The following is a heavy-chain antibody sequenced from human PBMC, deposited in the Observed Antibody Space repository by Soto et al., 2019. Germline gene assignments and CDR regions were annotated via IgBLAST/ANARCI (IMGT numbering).Heavy chain of an antibody. CDR2: IKSKANGGTA. CDR3: TTNLGDN. V-gene: IGHV3-15*01. J-gene: IGHJ4*01. CDR1: GLTFSNAW. Sequence: GSLRLSCAASGLTFSNAWMNWVRQAPGKGLEWVGRIKSKANGGTADSDAPVKGRLIVSRDDSKNMLYLQMNNLTTEDTAVYYCTTNLGDNWGQGTLVTVSS.